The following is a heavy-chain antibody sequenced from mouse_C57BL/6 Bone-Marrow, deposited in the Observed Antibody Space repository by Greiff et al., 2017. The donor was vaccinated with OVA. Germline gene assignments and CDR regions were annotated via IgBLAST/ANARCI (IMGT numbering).Heavy chain of an antibody. CDR1: GFNIKDDY. CDR3: TSIYYDYDV. Sequence: DVKLQESGAELVRPGASVKLSCTASGFNIKDDYMHWVKQRPEQGLEWIGWIDPENGDTEYASKFQGKATITADTSSNTAYLPLSSLTSEDTAVYYCTSIYYDYDVWGQGTTLTVSS. D-gene: IGHD2-4*01. V-gene: IGHV14-4*01. J-gene: IGHJ2*01. CDR2: IDPENGDT.